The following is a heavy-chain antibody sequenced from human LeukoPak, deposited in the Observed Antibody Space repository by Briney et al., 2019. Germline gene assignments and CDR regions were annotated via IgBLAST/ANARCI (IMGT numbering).Heavy chain of an antibody. Sequence: GGSLRLSCAASGFTFSSYAMSWVRQAPGRGLEWVANIKQDESEKYYVDSVKGRFTISRDNAKKSLYLQMDSLRAEDTAMYYCARTTNYDSSRYHYYFDYWGQGTLVTVSS. V-gene: IGHV3-7*05. CDR3: ARTTNYDSSRYHYYFDY. CDR2: IKQDESEK. CDR1: GFTFSSYA. D-gene: IGHD3-22*01. J-gene: IGHJ4*02.